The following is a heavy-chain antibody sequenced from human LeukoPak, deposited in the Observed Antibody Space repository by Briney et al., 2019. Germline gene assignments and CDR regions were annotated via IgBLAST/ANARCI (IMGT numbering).Heavy chain of an antibody. D-gene: IGHD2-15*01. Sequence: KTSETLSLTCTVSSGSISSSSYYWGWIRQPPGKGLEWIGSIYYSGSTYYNPSLKSRVTISVDTSKNQFSLKLSSVTAADTAVYYCARHRRGYCSGGSCFYFDYWGQGTLVTVSS. CDR2: IYYSGST. J-gene: IGHJ4*02. V-gene: IGHV4-39*01. CDR1: SGSISSSSYY. CDR3: ARHRRGYCSGGSCFYFDY.